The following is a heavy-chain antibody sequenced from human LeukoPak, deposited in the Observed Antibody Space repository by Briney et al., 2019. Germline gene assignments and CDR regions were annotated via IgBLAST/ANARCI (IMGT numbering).Heavy chain of an antibody. CDR3: ASLVYYDSSGYATFDY. V-gene: IGHV4-59*08. D-gene: IGHD3-22*01. CDR1: GGSISSYY. Sequence: SETLSLTCTVSGGSISSYYWSWIRQPPGKGLEWIGYIYYSGSTNYNPSLKSRVTISVDTSKNQFSLKLSPVTAADTAVYYCASLVYYDSSGYATFDYWGQGTLVTVSS. CDR2: IYYSGST. J-gene: IGHJ4*02.